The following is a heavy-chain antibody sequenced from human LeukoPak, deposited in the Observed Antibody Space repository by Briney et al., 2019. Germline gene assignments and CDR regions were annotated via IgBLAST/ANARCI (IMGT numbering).Heavy chain of an antibody. Sequence: GGSLRLSCAASGFTFSSYSMNWGRQAPGKGLEWVSSISSSSSYIYYADSVKGRFTISRGNAKNSLYLQMNSLRAEDTAVYYCARGRVPNWFDPWGQGTLVTVSS. CDR1: GFTFSSYS. V-gene: IGHV3-21*01. CDR2: ISSSSSYI. CDR3: ARGRVPNWFDP. J-gene: IGHJ5*02.